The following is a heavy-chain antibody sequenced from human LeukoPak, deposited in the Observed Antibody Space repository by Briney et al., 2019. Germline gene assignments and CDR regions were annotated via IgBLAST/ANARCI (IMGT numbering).Heavy chain of an antibody. J-gene: IGHJ4*02. CDR2: IIPIFGTA. CDR3: ARDLEGCSSTSCLYY. D-gene: IGHD2-2*01. Sequence: SVKVSCKASGGTFSSYAISWVRQAPGQGLEWMGGIIPIFGTANYAQKYQGRVTITADESTSTAYMELSSLRSEDTAVYYCARDLEGCSSTSCLYYWGQGTLVTVSS. CDR1: GGTFSSYA. V-gene: IGHV1-69*13.